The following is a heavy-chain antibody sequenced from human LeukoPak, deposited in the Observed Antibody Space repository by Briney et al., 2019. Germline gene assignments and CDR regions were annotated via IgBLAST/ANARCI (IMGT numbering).Heavy chain of an antibody. Sequence: GGSLRLSCAASGFTVSSNYMSWVRQAPGKGLEWVSVIYDGGSTYYSDSVKGRFTISRDNAKNSLYLQMNSLRAEDTAVYYCAREPAARTYYYYYMDVWGKGTTVTVSS. V-gene: IGHV3-53*01. J-gene: IGHJ6*03. CDR1: GFTVSSNY. CDR3: AREPAARTYYYYYMDV. CDR2: IYDGGST. D-gene: IGHD6-6*01.